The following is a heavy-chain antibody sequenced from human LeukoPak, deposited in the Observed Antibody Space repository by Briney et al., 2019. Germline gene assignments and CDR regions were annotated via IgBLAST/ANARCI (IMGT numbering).Heavy chain of an antibody. V-gene: IGHV1-2*02. CDR1: GYSFIGYF. Sequence: GASVKVSCKASGYSFIGYFIHWVRQAPGQGLEWMGWIDSNSGETHYAQKFQGRFTMTKDTSIKTAYMELSSLRSDDTAIYYCARSWHCGFSTCWAVNGFDYWGQGTEVTVSP. D-gene: IGHD2-21*01. CDR2: IDSNSGET. J-gene: IGHJ3*01. CDR3: ARSWHCGFSTCWAVNGFDY.